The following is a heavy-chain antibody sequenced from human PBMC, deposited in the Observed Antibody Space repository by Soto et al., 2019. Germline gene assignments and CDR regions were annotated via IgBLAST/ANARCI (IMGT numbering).Heavy chain of an antibody. CDR1: GGSFRGYF. J-gene: IGHJ4*02. D-gene: IGHD3-16*01. CDR2: INDSGST. Sequence: PSETLSLTCAVSGGSFRGYFWSWIRQSPDKGLEWIGEINDSGSTYYNPSFKSRLTISVGTSKSQISLTLTSVTAADSAVYYCQGGDFWGQGTRVTV. V-gene: IGHV4-34*01. CDR3: QGGDF.